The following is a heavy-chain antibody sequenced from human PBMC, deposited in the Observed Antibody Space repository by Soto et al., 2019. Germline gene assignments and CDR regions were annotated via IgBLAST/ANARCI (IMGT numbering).Heavy chain of an antibody. CDR3: AGVGNSGSGWGWFDP. CDR2: IIPIFGTA. V-gene: IGHV1-69*12. Sequence: QVQLVQSGAEVKKPGSSVKVSCKASGGTFSSYAISWVRQAPGQGLEWMGGIIPIFGTANYAQKFQGRVTITADESTSTAYVELGSLRSEGTAAYFCAGVGNSGSGWGWFDPWGQGTLVTVSS. J-gene: IGHJ5*02. CDR1: GGTFSSYA. D-gene: IGHD3-22*01.